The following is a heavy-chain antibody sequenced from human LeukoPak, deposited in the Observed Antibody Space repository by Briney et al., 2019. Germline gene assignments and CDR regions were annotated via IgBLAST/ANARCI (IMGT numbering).Heavy chain of an antibody. D-gene: IGHD2-15*01. Sequence: GGSLRLSCAASGFTVSSNYISWVRQAPGKGLEWVSVIYSGGSTYYADSVKGRFTISRHNSKNTLYLQMNSLRAEDTAVYYCARDVFHCSGGSCYESDYWGQGTLVTVSS. CDR3: ARDVFHCSGGSCYESDY. CDR2: IYSGGST. J-gene: IGHJ4*02. CDR1: GFTVSSNY. V-gene: IGHV3-53*04.